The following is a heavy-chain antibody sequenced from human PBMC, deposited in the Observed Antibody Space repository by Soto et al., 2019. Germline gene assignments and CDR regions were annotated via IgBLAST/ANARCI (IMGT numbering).Heavy chain of an antibody. CDR2: IWYDGSNK. CDR3: ARDQYSSGRDYYYYGMDV. D-gene: IGHD6-19*01. Sequence: QPGGSLRLSCAASGFTFSSYGMHWVRQAPGKGLEWVAVIWYDGSNKYYADSVKGRFTISRDNSKNTLYLQMNSLRAEDTAVYYCARDQYSSGRDYYYYGMDVWGQGTTVTVSS. V-gene: IGHV3-33*01. CDR1: GFTFSSYG. J-gene: IGHJ6*02.